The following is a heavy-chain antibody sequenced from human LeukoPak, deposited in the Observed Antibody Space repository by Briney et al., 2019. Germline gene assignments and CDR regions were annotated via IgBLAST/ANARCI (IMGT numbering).Heavy chain of an antibody. Sequence: ASVKVSCKASGYTFTGYYMHWVRQAPGQGLEWMGWINPNSGGTNYAQKFQGRVTMTRDTSISTAYMELSRLRSDDTAVYYCAREGVSGIVVVPASTANAFDIWGQGTMVTVSS. CDR1: GYTFTGYY. V-gene: IGHV1-2*02. D-gene: IGHD2-2*01. J-gene: IGHJ3*02. CDR3: AREGVSGIVVVPASTANAFDI. CDR2: INPNSGGT.